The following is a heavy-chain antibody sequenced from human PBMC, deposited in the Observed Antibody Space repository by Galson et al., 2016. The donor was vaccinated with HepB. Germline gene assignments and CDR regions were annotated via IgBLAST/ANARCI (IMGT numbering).Heavy chain of an antibody. CDR3: AKDKGSRYGAYEY. Sequence: SLRLSCAASGFSFSSYGMHWVRQTPGKGLEWVAAILSDGGEKYYSDSVKGRFTISRDNSKNTLYLQMNSLRAEDTAVYYCAKDKGSRYGAYEYWGQGTLVTVSS. D-gene: IGHD2-21*01. CDR1: GFSFSSYG. V-gene: IGHV3-30*18. J-gene: IGHJ4*02. CDR2: ILSDGGEK.